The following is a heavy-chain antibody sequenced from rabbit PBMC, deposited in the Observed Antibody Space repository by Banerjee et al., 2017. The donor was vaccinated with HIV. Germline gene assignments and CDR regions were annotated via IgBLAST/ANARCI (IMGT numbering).Heavy chain of an antibody. Sequence: QEQLVESGGGLVQPGGSLKLSCKASGIAFSSSFWISWVRQAPGKGLEWIACIYPPAGAADYASWVNGRFTISLDNAQNTVFLQMTSLTAADTATYFCTRGLVAGVLSLWGPGTLVTVS. CDR2: IYPPAGAA. CDR1: GIAFSSSFW. D-gene: IGHD4-1*01. V-gene: IGHV1S45*01. J-gene: IGHJ4*01. CDR3: TRGLVAGVLSL.